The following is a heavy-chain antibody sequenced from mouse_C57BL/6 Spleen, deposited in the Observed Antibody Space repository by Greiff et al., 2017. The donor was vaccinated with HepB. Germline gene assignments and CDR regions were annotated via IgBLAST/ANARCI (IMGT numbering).Heavy chain of an antibody. J-gene: IGHJ1*03. Sequence: EVKLMESGGGLVKPGGSLKLSCAASGFTFSSYAMSWVRQTPEKRLEWVATISDGGSYTYYPDNVKGRFTISRDNAKNNLYLQMSHLKSEDTAMYYCARDRGRNCYGNYEGYFDVWGTGTTVTVSS. V-gene: IGHV5-4*01. CDR2: ISDGGSYT. D-gene: IGHD2-1*01. CDR3: ARDRGRNCYGNYEGYFDV. CDR1: GFTFSSYA.